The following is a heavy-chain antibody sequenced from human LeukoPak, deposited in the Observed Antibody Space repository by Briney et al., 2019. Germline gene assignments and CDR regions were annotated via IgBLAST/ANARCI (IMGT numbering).Heavy chain of an antibody. CDR2: IYYSGST. CDR3: ASYSSSWYAAYFDY. CDR1: GGSISSYY. Sequence: SETLSLTCTVSGGSISSYYWSWIRQPPGKGLEWIGYIYYSGSTNYNPSLKSRVTISVDTSKNQFSLKLSYVAAADTAVYYCASYSSSWYAAYFDYWGQGTLVTVSS. D-gene: IGHD6-13*01. V-gene: IGHV4-59*01. J-gene: IGHJ4*02.